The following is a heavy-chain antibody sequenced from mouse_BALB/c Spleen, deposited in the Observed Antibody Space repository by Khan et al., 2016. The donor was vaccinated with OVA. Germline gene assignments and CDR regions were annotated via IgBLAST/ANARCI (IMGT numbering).Heavy chain of an antibody. CDR3: AREGDDGGLVY. J-gene: IGHJ3*01. CDR2: ISNRGSTT. V-gene: IGHV5-12*02. Sequence: EVELVESGGGLVQPGGSLKLSCATSGFTFSDYYMYWVRQTPEKRLEWVAYISNRGSTTYYPDTVRGRFTISRDNAKNTLYLQMSRLKSEDTAMYYCAREGDDGGLVYWGQGTLVTVSA. CDR1: GFTFSDYY. D-gene: IGHD2-3*01.